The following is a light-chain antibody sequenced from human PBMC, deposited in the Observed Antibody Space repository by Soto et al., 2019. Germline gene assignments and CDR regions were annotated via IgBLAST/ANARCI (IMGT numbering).Light chain of an antibody. Sequence: EIVLTQSPGTLSLSPGERATLSCRASQSVNSGYLAWYQQRLGQAPRLLIYGSSIRAPGFPDRCGGSGSGADGALAIIRLGPEHSAVYFCHCLQFPSSPMHPFGQGTKLEIK. CDR1: QSVNSGY. J-gene: IGKJ2*01. CDR2: GSS. CDR3: HCLQFPSSPMHP. V-gene: IGKV3-20*01.